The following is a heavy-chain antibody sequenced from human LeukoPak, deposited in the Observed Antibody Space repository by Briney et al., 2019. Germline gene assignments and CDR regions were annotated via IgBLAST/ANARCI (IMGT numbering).Heavy chain of an antibody. Sequence: PSEALSLTCTVSGGSISSYYWSWIRQPPGKGLEWIGYIYYSGSTNYNPSLKSRVTISVDTSKNQFSLKLSSVTAADTAVYYCARTTEGGYTYDYFYYYYMDVWGKGTTVTISS. CDR3: ARTTEGGYTYDYFYYYYMDV. V-gene: IGHV4-59*01. J-gene: IGHJ6*03. D-gene: IGHD5-18*01. CDR2: IYYSGST. CDR1: GGSISSYY.